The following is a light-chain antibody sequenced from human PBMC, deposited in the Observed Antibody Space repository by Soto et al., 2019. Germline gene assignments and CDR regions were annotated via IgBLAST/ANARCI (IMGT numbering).Light chain of an antibody. V-gene: IGLV2-14*01. Sequence: QSALTQPASVSGSPGQSITISCTGTSSDIGAYNYVSWYQQRPGEAPKLIIYVVSNRPSGVSLRFSGSKSGNTASLTVSGLQAEDEADYYCSSYTVIHSYVFGTGTKVTVL. J-gene: IGLJ1*01. CDR3: SSYTVIHSYV. CDR2: VVS. CDR1: SSDIGAYNY.